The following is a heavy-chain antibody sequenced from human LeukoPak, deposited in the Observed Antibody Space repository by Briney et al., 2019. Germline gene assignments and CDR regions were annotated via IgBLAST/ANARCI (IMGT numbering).Heavy chain of an antibody. CDR2: IYHSGST. V-gene: IGHV4-38-2*02. CDR1: GYSISSGFY. J-gene: IGHJ3*02. Sequence: SETLSLTCTVSGYSISSGFYWGWIRQPPGKGLEWIGSIYHSGSTHYSSSLKSRVAISMDTSKNQLSLRVSSVTAADTAVYYCARDKREPRYAFDIWGQGTMVTVSS. D-gene: IGHD1-26*01. CDR3: ARDKREPRYAFDI.